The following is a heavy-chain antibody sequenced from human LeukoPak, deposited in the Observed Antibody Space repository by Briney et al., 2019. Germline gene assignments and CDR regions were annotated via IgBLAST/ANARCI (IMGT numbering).Heavy chain of an antibody. V-gene: IGHV3-48*04. Sequence: GGSLRLSCAASGFTFSRYSMDWVRQAPGKGLEWVSYISSNSNSIWNADSVKGRFTISRDNAKNSLYLQMNNLRAEDTAVYYCARGYYDAFDPWGQGTLVTVSS. J-gene: IGHJ5*02. CDR2: ISSNSNSI. CDR3: ARGYYDAFDP. D-gene: IGHD3-16*01. CDR1: GFTFSRYS.